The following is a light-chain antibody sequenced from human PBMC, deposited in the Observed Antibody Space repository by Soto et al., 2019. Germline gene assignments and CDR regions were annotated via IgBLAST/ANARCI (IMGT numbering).Light chain of an antibody. J-gene: IGKJ4*01. CDR3: QQYCSSSRVT. Sequence: EIVLTQSPGTLSLSPGERATLSCRASQSVSSSYLAWYQQKPGQAPRLLIYGASGRATGIPGRFSGSGSGTDFTLTISRLEPEDFAVYYCQQYCSSSRVTFGGGTKVEIK. V-gene: IGKV3-20*01. CDR1: QSVSSSY. CDR2: GAS.